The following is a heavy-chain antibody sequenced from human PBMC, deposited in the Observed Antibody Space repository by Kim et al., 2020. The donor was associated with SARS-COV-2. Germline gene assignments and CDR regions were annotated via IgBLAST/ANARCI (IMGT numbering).Heavy chain of an antibody. J-gene: IGHJ4*02. D-gene: IGHD6-19*01. CDR2: ISTGGDST. CDR1: GFTFSNYV. CDR3: AKPISGWAFDY. V-gene: IGHV3-23*01. Sequence: GGSLRLSCAASGFTFSNYVMSWVRQAPGKGLEWVSAISTGGDSTYYADSVKGRFTISRDNSKNTLSLQMNSLRAEDTALYYCAKPISGWAFDYWGQGTLVTDAS.